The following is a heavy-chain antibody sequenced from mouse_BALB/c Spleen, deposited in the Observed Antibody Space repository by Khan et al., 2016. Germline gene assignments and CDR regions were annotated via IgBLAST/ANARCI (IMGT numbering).Heavy chain of an antibody. D-gene: IGHD3-1*01. CDR3: VKSCQLELYDAMDY. V-gene: IGHV9-1*02. Sequence: QIQLVQSGPELKKPGETVKISCKASGYTFTNYGMNWVQQAPGKGLRWMGWIATYTGESTYDDDFKGRFALTLDTSASTAYLQINNLKTEDVATYFDVKSCQLELYDAMDYWGQGTSLTVSS. CDR1: GYTFTNYG. J-gene: IGHJ4*01. CDR2: IATYTGES.